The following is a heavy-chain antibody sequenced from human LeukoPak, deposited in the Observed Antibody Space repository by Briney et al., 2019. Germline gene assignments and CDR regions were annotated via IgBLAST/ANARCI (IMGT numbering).Heavy chain of an antibody. J-gene: IGHJ4*02. D-gene: IGHD3-22*01. CDR3: ARDRYDSSGYLGY. CDR1: GFTFSSYG. V-gene: IGHV3-7*01. Sequence: GGSLRLSCAASGFTFSSYGMHWVRQAPGKGLEWVANIKQDGSEKYYVDSVKGRFTISRDNAKNSLYLQMNSLRAEDTAVYYCARDRYDSSGYLGYWGQGTLVTVSS. CDR2: IKQDGSEK.